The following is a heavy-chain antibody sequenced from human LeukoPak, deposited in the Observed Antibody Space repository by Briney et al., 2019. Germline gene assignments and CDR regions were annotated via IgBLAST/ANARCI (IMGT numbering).Heavy chain of an antibody. J-gene: IGHJ4*02. CDR3: ARDSAAAGKGY. CDR1: GVSISSSSYY. V-gene: IGHV4-39*07. D-gene: IGHD6-13*01. Sequence: PSEPLSLTCTVSGVSISSSSYYWDRIRQPPGKGLEWIGSISYSGSTYYNPSLKSRVTISVDTSKNQFSLKLSSVTAADTAVYYCARDSAAAGKGYWGQGTLVTVSS. CDR2: ISYSGST.